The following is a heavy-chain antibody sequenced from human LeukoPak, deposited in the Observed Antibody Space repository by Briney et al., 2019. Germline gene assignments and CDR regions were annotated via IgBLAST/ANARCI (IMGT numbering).Heavy chain of an antibody. CDR1: GFTFSDYN. J-gene: IGHJ5*02. CDR2: ISSSSITI. V-gene: IGHV3-48*02. CDR3: ARVIWSSGSFDH. Sequence: QTGGSLRLSCAASGFTFSDYNMNWVRQAPAKGLEWVSHISSSSITIYYADSVKGRFTVSRDNAKSSLYLQMNSLRDEDTAVYYCARVIWSSGSFDHWGQGTLVTVSS. D-gene: IGHD3-10*01.